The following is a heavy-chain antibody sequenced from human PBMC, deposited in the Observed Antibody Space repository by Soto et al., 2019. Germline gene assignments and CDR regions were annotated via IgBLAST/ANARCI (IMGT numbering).Heavy chain of an antibody. J-gene: IGHJ4*02. CDR2: IIPIFGTA. V-gene: IGHV1-69*06. CDR3: ARGDWNDEGPADPFDY. Sequence: QVQLVQSGAEVKKPGSSVKVSCKASGGTFSSYAISWVRQAPGQGLEWMGGIIPIFGTANYAQKFQGRVTITGDKSTSTAYMERSSLRSEDTAVYYCARGDWNDEGPADPFDYWGQGTLVTVSS. CDR1: GGTFSSYA. D-gene: IGHD1-1*01.